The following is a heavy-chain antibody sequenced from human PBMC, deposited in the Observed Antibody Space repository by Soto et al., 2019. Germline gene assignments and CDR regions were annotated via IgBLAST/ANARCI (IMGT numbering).Heavy chain of an antibody. D-gene: IGHD6-6*01. Sequence: EVQLLESGGRLVQPGGSLRLSCAASGFTFSMSAMTWVRQAPGKGLEWVSTTGLNGRTTYYADSVKGRFTVSRDNSKNTLDLHMSSLRAEDTAVYYCATVHSTSRSFDYWGQGTLVTVSS. CDR3: ATVHSTSRSFDY. CDR2: TGLNGRTT. CDR1: GFTFSMSA. V-gene: IGHV3-23*01. J-gene: IGHJ4*02.